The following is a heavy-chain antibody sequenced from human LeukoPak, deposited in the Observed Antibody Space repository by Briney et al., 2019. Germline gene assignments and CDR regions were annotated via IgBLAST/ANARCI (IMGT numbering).Heavy chain of an antibody. Sequence: GASVKVSCKASGYTLTSYVMHWVRQAPGQRLGWMGWINAGNGNTKYSQKFQGRVTITRDTSASTAYMELSSLRSEDTAVYYCARVVVSFGEFYDYWGQGTLVTVSS. V-gene: IGHV1-3*01. CDR3: ARVVVSFGEFYDY. CDR2: INAGNGNT. D-gene: IGHD3-10*01. CDR1: GYTLTSYV. J-gene: IGHJ4*02.